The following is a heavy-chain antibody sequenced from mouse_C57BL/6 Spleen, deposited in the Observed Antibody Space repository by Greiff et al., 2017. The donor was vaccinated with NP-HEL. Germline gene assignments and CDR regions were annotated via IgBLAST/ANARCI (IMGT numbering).Heavy chain of an antibody. CDR3: TRERVYGNLYAMDY. Sequence: DVMLVESGEGLVKPGGSLKLSCAASGFTFSSYAMSWVRQTPEKRLEWVAYISSGGDYIYYADTVKGRFTISRDNARNTLYLQMSSLKSEDTDMYYGTRERVYGNLYAMDYWGQGTSVTVSS. CDR1: GFTFSSYA. J-gene: IGHJ4*01. V-gene: IGHV5-9-1*02. D-gene: IGHD2-10*02. CDR2: ISSGGDYI.